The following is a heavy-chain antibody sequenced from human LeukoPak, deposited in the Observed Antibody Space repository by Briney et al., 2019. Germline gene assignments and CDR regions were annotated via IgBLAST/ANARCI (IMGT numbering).Heavy chain of an antibody. Sequence: GGSLRLSCAASGFTFSSYWMSWVRQAPGKGLVWVANIKQDGSEKYYVDSVKGRFTISRDNAKNSLYLQMNSLRAEDTAVYYCARDGPRYGGDTAMVHFDYWGQGTLVTVSS. V-gene: IGHV3-7*01. CDR2: IKQDGSEK. CDR1: GFTFSSYW. J-gene: IGHJ4*02. D-gene: IGHD5-18*01. CDR3: ARDGPRYGGDTAMVHFDY.